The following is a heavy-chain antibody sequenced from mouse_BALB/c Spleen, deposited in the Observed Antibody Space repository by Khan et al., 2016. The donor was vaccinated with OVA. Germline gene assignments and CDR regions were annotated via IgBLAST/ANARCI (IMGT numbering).Heavy chain of an antibody. CDR2: IDPANGNT. D-gene: IGHD4-1*01. Sequence: EVQLQESGAELVKPGASVKLSCTASGFNIKGTYMYWVKQRPEQGLEWIGRIDPANGNTKYDPKFQGKVTITADTSTNKAYLQLSSLTSEDTAVYYCARDNRDGFAYWGQGTLLTVSS. V-gene: IGHV14-3*02. CDR3: ARDNRDGFAY. CDR1: GFNIKGTY. J-gene: IGHJ3*01.